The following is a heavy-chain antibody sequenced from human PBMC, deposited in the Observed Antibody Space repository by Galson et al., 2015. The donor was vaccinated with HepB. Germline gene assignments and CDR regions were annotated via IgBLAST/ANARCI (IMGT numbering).Heavy chain of an antibody. Sequence: CAISGDSVSSNSAAWNWTRQSPSRGLEWLGRAYYRSKWYTGTAVSVKSRITINPDTSKNQFSLQLNSVTPEDTAVYYCARSEGWFDYWGQGTQVTVSS. V-gene: IGHV6-1*01. J-gene: IGHJ4*02. CDR1: GDSVSSNSAA. D-gene: IGHD6-19*01. CDR3: ARSEGWFDY. CDR2: AYYRSKWYT.